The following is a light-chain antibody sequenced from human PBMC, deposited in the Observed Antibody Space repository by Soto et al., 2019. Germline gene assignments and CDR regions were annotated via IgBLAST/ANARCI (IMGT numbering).Light chain of an antibody. J-gene: IGLJ3*02. CDR3: SSYTNSNTQV. V-gene: IGLV2-14*01. CDR2: EVS. Sequence: QSVLTQPASVSGSPGQSITISCTGTSNDVGGYNYVSWYQQHPGKAPKLMIYEVSNWPSGVSNRFSGSKSGNTASLTISGLQAEDEADYYCSSYTNSNTQVFGGGTKL. CDR1: SNDVGGYNY.